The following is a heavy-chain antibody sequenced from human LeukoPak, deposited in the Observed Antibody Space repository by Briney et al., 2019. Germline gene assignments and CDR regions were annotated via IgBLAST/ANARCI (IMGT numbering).Heavy chain of an antibody. V-gene: IGHV4-38-2*02. Sequence: SETLSLTCTVSGYSISSGYYWGWIRQPPGKGLEWIGSIYHSGSTYYNPSLKSRVTISVDTSKNQFSLKLSSVTAADTAVYYCARFSAAAYFDYWGQGTLVTVSS. CDR3: ARFSAAAYFDY. D-gene: IGHD6-13*01. CDR1: GYSISSGYY. CDR2: IYHSGST. J-gene: IGHJ4*02.